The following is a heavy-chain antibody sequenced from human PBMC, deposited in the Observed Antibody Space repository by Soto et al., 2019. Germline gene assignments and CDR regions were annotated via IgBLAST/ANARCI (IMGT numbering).Heavy chain of an antibody. D-gene: IGHD3-22*01. V-gene: IGHV3-48*02. CDR3: ARDDYDNTGPGD. CDR2: ISSSGDSK. CDR1: GSSFTTYN. J-gene: IGHJ4*02. Sequence: EVQLVESGGGLIQPGGSLRLTCTASGSSFTTYNMNWVRQAPGKELEWISYISSSGDSKYYADSVKGRFTIFRDNAKSSLYLQMDSLRDEDTAVYYCARDDYDNTGPGDWGQGTLVTVSS.